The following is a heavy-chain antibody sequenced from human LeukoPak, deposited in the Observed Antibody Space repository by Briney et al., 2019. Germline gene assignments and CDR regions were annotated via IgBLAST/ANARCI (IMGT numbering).Heavy chain of an antibody. D-gene: IGHD3-10*01. CDR3: ARVSGSAFDI. CDR2: ISSSSSYI. CDR1: GFTFSSYS. V-gene: IGHV3-21*01. Sequence: GGSLRLSCAASGFTFSSYSMNWVRQAPGKGLEWVSSISSSSSYIYYADSVKGRFTISRDNAKNSLYLQMNSLRVEDTAVYYCARVSGSAFDIWGQGTMVTVSS. J-gene: IGHJ3*02.